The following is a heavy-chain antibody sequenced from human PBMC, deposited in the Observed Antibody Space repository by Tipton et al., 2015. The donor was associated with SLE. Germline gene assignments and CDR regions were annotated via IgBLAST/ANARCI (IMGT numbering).Heavy chain of an antibody. CDR1: GFTFSSYG. CDR3: ARDLGIALYGMDV. CDR2: IWYDGSNK. D-gene: IGHD6-13*01. J-gene: IGHJ6*02. Sequence: RSLRLSCAASGFTFSSYGMHWVRQAPGKGLEWVAAIWYDGSNKYYADSVKGRFTISRDNSKNTLYLQMNSLRAEDTAVYYCARDLGIALYGMDVWGQGTTVTVSS. V-gene: IGHV3-30*19.